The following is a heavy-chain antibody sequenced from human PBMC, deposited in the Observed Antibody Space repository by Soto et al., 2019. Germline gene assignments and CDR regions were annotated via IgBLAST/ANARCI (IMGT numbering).Heavy chain of an antibody. CDR3: ARIVGGSSDY. CDR2: TYYRSRWYS. CDR1: GDSVSNNNAA. J-gene: IGHJ4*02. V-gene: IGHV6-1*01. Sequence: SQTLSLTCAISGDSVSNNNAAWNWIRQPPWRGLEWLGRTYYRSRWYSDYALSVKSRITINADTSKNQFSLQLNSVTPEDAAMYYCARIVGGSSDYWGQGTLVTVSS. D-gene: IGHD2-15*01.